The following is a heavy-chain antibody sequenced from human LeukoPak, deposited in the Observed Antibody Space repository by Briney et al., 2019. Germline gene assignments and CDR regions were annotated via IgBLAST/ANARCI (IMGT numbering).Heavy chain of an antibody. Sequence: PGGSLRLSCAASGFTFDDYGMSWVRQAPGKGLEWVSGINWNGGSTGYADSVKGRFTISRDNAKNSLYLQMNSLRAEDTALYYCARGHGFVVVPAEDAFDIWGQGTMVTVSS. D-gene: IGHD2-2*01. J-gene: IGHJ3*02. V-gene: IGHV3-20*04. CDR2: INWNGGST. CDR3: ARGHGFVVVPAEDAFDI. CDR1: GFTFDDYG.